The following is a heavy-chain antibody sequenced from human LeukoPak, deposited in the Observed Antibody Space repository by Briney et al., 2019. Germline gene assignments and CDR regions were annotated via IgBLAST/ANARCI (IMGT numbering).Heavy chain of an antibody. D-gene: IGHD6-13*01. CDR2: INPNSGGT. CDR1: GYTFTGYY. Sequence: ASVKVSCKASGYTFTGYYMHRVRQAPGQGLEWMGWINPNSGGTNYAQKFQGRVTMTRDTSISTAYMELSRLRSDDTAVYYCARADSSVGYFDYWGQGTLVTVSS. CDR3: ARADSSVGYFDY. V-gene: IGHV1-2*02. J-gene: IGHJ4*02.